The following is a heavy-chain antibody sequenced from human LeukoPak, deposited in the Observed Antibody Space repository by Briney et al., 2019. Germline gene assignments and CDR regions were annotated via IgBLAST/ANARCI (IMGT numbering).Heavy chain of an antibody. Sequence: SETLSLTCTVSSGPISTSNYYWGWVRQPPGKALEWIGNIFYSGSTYYSPSLKSRVTISLDTSKNQFSLKLSSVTAADTAVYYCARTTEAHSWRTRYYDYYMDVWGKGTMVTVSS. D-gene: IGHD6-13*01. V-gene: IGHV4-39*07. CDR3: ARTTEAHSWRTRYYDYYMDV. J-gene: IGHJ6*03. CDR1: SGPISTSNYY. CDR2: IFYSGST.